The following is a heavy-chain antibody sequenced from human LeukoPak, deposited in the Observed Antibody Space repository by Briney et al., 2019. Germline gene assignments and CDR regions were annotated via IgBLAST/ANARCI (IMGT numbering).Heavy chain of an antibody. CDR1: GGSISSSSYY. Sequence: SETLSLTCTVSGGSISSSSYYWGWIRQPPGKGLEWIGSIYYSGSTYYNPSLKSRVTISVDTSKNQFSLKLSSVTAPDTAVYYSARYCSGGSCHRDAFDSSGQGTMVTVSS. CDR2: IYYSGST. CDR3: ARYCSGGSCHRDAFDS. D-gene: IGHD2-15*01. J-gene: IGHJ3*02. V-gene: IGHV4-39*01.